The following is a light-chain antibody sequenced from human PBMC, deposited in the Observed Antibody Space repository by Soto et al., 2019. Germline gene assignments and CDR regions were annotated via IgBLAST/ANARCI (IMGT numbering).Light chain of an antibody. Sequence: DIQMTQSPSSLSASVGDRVTITCRASQGISNYLAWYQQRPGKVPKLLIYAASTLQSGVPSRFSGSGSGTDFTLTISSLQPEDVATYYCQKYNSDPPFTFGPGTRVDF. CDR1: QGISNY. CDR2: AAS. V-gene: IGKV1-27*01. CDR3: QKYNSDPPFT. J-gene: IGKJ3*01.